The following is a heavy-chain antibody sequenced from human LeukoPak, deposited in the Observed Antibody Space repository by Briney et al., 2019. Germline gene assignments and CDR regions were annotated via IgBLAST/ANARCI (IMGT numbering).Heavy chain of an antibody. CDR3: ARISGSGIIYPSPFDY. CDR2: INWNGGST. CDR1: GFTFDDYG. J-gene: IGHJ4*02. V-gene: IGHV3-20*04. Sequence: GGSLRLSCAAPGFTFDDYGMSWVRQAPGKGLEWVSGINWNGGSTGYADSVKGRFTISRDNAKNSLYLQMNSLRAEDTALYYCARISGSGIIYPSPFDYWGQGTLVTVSS. D-gene: IGHD3-10*01.